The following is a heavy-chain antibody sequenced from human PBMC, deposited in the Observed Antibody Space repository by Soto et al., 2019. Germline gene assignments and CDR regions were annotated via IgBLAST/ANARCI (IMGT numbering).Heavy chain of an antibody. V-gene: IGHV4-31*03. CDR1: GGSISGPYY. CDR2: IYYSGST. J-gene: IGHJ4*02. CDR3: ARGGGYSGFASYYFSY. Sequence: QVQLQESGPELMKPSQTLSLTCTVSGGSISGPYYWSWIRQHPGKGLEWIGYIYYSGSTYYNPSLKSRVTMSVDTSKNQFSLKLSSVTAADTAVYYCARGGGYSGFASYYFSYWGQGTLVTVSS. D-gene: IGHD5-12*01.